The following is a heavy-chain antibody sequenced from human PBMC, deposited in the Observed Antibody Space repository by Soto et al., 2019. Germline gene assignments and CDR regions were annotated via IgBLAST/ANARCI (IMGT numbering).Heavy chain of an antibody. CDR2: IYTSGST. CDR1: GGSISSFY. J-gene: IGHJ5*02. Sequence: SETLSLTCTVSGGSISSFYWSWIRQPAGKELEWIGRIYTSGSTNYNPSLKSRVTMSIDTSKNQFSLNLSSVTAADTAVYYCARAGGAGSGHDWFDPWGQGTMVTVSS. V-gene: IGHV4-4*07. D-gene: IGHD6-13*01. CDR3: ARAGGAGSGHDWFDP.